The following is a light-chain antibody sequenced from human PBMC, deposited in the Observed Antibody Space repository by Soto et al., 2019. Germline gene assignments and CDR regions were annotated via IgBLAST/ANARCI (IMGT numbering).Light chain of an antibody. J-gene: IGLJ2*01. CDR3: SSYTSSGTLVV. V-gene: IGLV2-14*01. CDR1: SSDIGGYKY. CDR2: EVS. Sequence: QSALTQPASVSGSPGQSITISCTGTSSDIGGYKYVSWYQQHPGKAPKLMIFEVSNRPSGVSNRFSGYKSGNTASLTISGLQADGEADYYCSSYTSSGTLVVFGGGTKLTVL.